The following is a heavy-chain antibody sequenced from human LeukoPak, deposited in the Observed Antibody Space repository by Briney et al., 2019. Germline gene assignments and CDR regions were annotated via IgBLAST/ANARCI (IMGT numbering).Heavy chain of an antibody. CDR1: GFTFSSYW. V-gene: IGHV3-74*01. D-gene: IGHD3-10*01. CDR3: ARALLSDYGSGSFLDY. J-gene: IGHJ4*02. CDR2: INNDGSYT. Sequence: PGGSLTLSCAASGFTFSSYWMHWLRQAPGKGLVWVSLINNDGSYTIYADYVKGRFTISRDNAKNTLYLQMNSLRAEDTAVYYCARALLSDYGSGSFLDYWGQGTLVTVSS.